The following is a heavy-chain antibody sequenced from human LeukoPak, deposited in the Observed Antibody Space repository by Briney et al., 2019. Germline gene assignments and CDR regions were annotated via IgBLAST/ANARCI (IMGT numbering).Heavy chain of an antibody. CDR2: ISPKSGGT. Sequence: ASVKVSCTASGYTFTDYYIRWVRQAPGQGLEWMGYISPKSGGTKYAQNFQGRFTMTSDTSVNTAYMELSRLRSDDTALYYCARIEGSAITFWGQGPLVTVSS. J-gene: IGHJ4*02. D-gene: IGHD3-16*01. V-gene: IGHV1-2*02. CDR3: ARIEGSAITF. CDR1: GYTFTDYY.